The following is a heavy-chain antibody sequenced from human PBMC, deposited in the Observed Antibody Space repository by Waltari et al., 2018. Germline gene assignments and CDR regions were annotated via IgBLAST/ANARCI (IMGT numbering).Heavy chain of an antibody. CDR1: GFTFSSYA. D-gene: IGHD5-18*01. J-gene: IGHJ6*02. V-gene: IGHV3-23*01. CDR3: AKDPWIQLWFDYYYGMDV. CDR2: ISGSGGST. Sequence: EVQLLESGGGLVQPGGSLRLSCAASGFTFSSYAMSWVRQAPGTGLEWVSAISGSGGSTYYADSVKGRFTISRDNSKNTLYLQMNSLRAEDTAVYYCAKDPWIQLWFDYYYGMDVWGQGTTVTVSS.